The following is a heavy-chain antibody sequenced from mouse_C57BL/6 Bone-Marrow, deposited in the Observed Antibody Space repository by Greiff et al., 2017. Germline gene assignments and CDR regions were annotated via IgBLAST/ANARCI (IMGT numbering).Heavy chain of an antibody. V-gene: IGHV1-62-2*01. Sequence: QVQLQQSGAELVKPGASVKLSCKASGYTFTEYTIHWVKQRSGQGLEWIGWFYPGSGSIKYNEKFKDKATLTADKSSSTVYMELSRLTSEDSAVYFCARHEGGSGYGENYAMDYWGQGTSVTVSS. D-gene: IGHD3-2*02. CDR1: GYTFTEYT. CDR2: FYPGSGSI. J-gene: IGHJ4*01. CDR3: ARHEGGSGYGENYAMDY.